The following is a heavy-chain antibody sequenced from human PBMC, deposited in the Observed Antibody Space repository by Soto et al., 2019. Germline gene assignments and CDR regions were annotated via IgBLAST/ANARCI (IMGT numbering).Heavy chain of an antibody. D-gene: IGHD2-2*02. CDR3: AKCGYQLLYHYYYYGMDV. Sequence: QVQLVQSGAEVKKPGASVKVSCKASGYTFTSYGISWVRQAPGQGLEWMGWISAYNGNTNYAQKLQGSVTMTTDTSTSTAYMELRSLRSDDTAVYYCAKCGYQLLYHYYYYGMDVWGQGTTVTVSS. CDR1: GYTFTSYG. V-gene: IGHV1-18*04. CDR2: ISAYNGNT. J-gene: IGHJ6*02.